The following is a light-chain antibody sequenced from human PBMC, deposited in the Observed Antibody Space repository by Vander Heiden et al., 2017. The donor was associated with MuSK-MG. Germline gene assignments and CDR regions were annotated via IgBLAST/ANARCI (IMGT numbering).Light chain of an antibody. CDR1: QEISTL. V-gene: IGKV1-5*03. J-gene: IGKJ1*01. Sequence: DNQMTQTPSTLSASVGDRVTNTCRASQEISTLLAWYQQKPGKAPKLLIYKTSKLGSGVPSRFSGSGSGTEFTLTISSLQPDDFATYYCQQYHAYWTFGQGTKVEIK. CDR3: QQYHAYWT. CDR2: KTS.